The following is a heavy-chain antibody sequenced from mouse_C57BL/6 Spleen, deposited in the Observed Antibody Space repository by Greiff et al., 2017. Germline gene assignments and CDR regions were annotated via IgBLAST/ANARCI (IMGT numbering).Heavy chain of an antibody. CDR2: IDPETGGT. V-gene: IGHV1-15*01. J-gene: IGHJ3*01. CDR3: TRDGNYHAWFAD. D-gene: IGHD2-1*01. CDR1: GYTFTDYE. Sequence: LQESGAELVRPGASVTLSCKASGYTFTDYEMHWVKQTPVHGLEWIGAIDPETGGTAYNQKFKGKAILTADKSSSTAYIELRSLTSEDSAVYYCTRDGNYHAWFADWGQGTLVTVSA.